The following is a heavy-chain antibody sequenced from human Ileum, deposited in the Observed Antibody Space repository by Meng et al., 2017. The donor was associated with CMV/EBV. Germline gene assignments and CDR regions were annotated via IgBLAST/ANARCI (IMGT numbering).Heavy chain of an antibody. CDR1: GGSISSSHYY. CDR3: ARYGTREWEPLDC. J-gene: IGHJ4*02. CDR2: IYYSGST. D-gene: IGHD1-26*01. Sequence: SETLSLTCTVSGGSISSSHYYWGWIRQPPGKGLGWIGSIYYSGSTSYNPSLKSRVTISVDTSKNQFSLKLNSVTAAATAVYYCARYGTREWEPLDCWGQGTLVTVSS. V-gene: IGHV4-39*01.